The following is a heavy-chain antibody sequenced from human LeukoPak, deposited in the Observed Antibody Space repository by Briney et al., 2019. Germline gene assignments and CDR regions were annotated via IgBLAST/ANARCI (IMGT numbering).Heavy chain of an antibody. CDR3: ARGRFVNWYSGSLISASISSRSQPFDY. D-gene: IGHD1-26*01. Sequence: EASVKVSCKASGYTFTSYYMHWVRQAPGQGLEWMGIINPSGGSTSYAQKFQGRVTMTRDMSTSTVYMELSSLRSEDTAVYYCARGRFVNWYSGSLISASISSRSQPFDYWGQGTLVTVSS. CDR2: INPSGGST. V-gene: IGHV1-46*01. CDR1: GYTFTSYY. J-gene: IGHJ4*02.